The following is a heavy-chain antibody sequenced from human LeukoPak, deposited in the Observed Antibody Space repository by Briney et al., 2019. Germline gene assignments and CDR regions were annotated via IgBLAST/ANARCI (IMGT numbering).Heavy chain of an antibody. Sequence: SETLPLTCTVSGGSISSSSDYWGWIRQPPGKGLEWIGSIYYSGSTYYNPSLKSRVTISVDTSKNQFSLKLSSVTAADTAVYYCARHPTTVVTRVPDHWGQGTLVTISS. J-gene: IGHJ4*02. V-gene: IGHV4-39*01. CDR2: IYYSGST. CDR1: GGSISSSSDY. CDR3: ARHPTTVVTRVPDH. D-gene: IGHD4-23*01.